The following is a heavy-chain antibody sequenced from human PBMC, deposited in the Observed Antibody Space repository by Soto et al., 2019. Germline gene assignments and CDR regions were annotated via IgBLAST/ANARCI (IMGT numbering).Heavy chain of an antibody. J-gene: IGHJ4*02. Sequence: ASVKVSCKASGYTFSNYGVSWVRLAPGQGLEWMGWISAYNGNINYAQNFQGRVTMTTDTSTSTAYMEVRSLTSDDTAVYYCARFPGTSYYDSSGYFLDHWGQGTLVTVSS. V-gene: IGHV1-18*01. D-gene: IGHD3-22*01. CDR1: GYTFSNYG. CDR3: ARFPGTSYYDSSGYFLDH. CDR2: ISAYNGNI.